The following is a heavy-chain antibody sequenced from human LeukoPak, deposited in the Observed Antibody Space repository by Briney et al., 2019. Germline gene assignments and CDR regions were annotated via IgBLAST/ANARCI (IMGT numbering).Heavy chain of an antibody. J-gene: IGHJ5*02. Sequence: SETLSLTCTVSGGSISSYYWSWIRQPPGKGLEWIGYIYYSGSTNYNPSLKSRVTISVDTSKNQFSLKLSSVTAADTAFYYCARGAYVGWFDPWGQGTLVTVSS. CDR2: IYYSGST. D-gene: IGHD3-16*01. V-gene: IGHV4-59*12. CDR3: ARGAYVGWFDP. CDR1: GGSISSYY.